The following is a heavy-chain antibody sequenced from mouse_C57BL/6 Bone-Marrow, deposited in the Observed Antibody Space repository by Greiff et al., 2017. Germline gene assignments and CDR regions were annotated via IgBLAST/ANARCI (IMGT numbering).Heavy chain of an antibody. CDR2: IYPGDGDT. CDR3: ASSRVSSSGYPHY. Sequence: QVQLQQSGAELVKPGASVKISCKASGYAFSSYWMNWVKQRPGKGLEWIGQIYPGDGDTNYNGKFKGKATLTADKSSSTAYMQLSSLTSEDSAVYFCASSRVSSSGYPHYWGQGTTRTVSS. V-gene: IGHV1-80*01. J-gene: IGHJ2*01. CDR1: GYAFSSYW. D-gene: IGHD3-2*02.